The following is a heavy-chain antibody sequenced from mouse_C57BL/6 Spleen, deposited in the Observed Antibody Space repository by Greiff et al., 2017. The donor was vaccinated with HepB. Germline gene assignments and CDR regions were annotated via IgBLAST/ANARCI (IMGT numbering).Heavy chain of an antibody. CDR3: AREKGYYGSSYESYAMDY. D-gene: IGHD1-1*01. CDR1: GYTFTSYW. Sequence: VKLMESGAELVKPGASVKLSCKASGYTFTSYWMHWVKQRPGQGLEWIGMIHPNSGSTNYNEKFKSKATLTVDKSSSTAYMQLSSLTSEVSAVYYCAREKGYYGSSYESYAMDYWGQGTSVTVSS. J-gene: IGHJ4*01. CDR2: IHPNSGST. V-gene: IGHV1-64*01.